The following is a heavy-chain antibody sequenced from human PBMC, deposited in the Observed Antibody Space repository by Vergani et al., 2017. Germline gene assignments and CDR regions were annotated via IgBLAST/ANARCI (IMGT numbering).Heavy chain of an antibody. CDR3: ARDSGSYDDAFDI. D-gene: IGHD3-10*01. Sequence: QVQLVQSGAEVKKPGASVKVSCKASGYTFTNYDINWVRQATGQGLEWMGWMNPNNGNTGYAQKFQGRVSMTRNTSISTAYMELSSLRSEDTAVYYCARDSGSYDDAFDIWGQGTMVTVSS. CDR1: GYTFTNYD. V-gene: IGHV1-8*01. J-gene: IGHJ3*02. CDR2: MNPNNGNT.